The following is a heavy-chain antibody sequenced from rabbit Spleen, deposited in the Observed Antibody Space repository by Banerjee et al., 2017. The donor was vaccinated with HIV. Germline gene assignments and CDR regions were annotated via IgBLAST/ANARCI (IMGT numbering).Heavy chain of an antibody. CDR3: ARSYGGLDFSAFAP. CDR1: GFDLDNYY. J-gene: IGHJ2*01. D-gene: IGHD6-1*01. V-gene: IGHV1S40*01. Sequence: QSLEESGGDLVKPGASLTLTCTASGFDLDNYYMNWVRQAPGKGLEWIASIYAGSSGATYSATWAKGRFTISKTSSTTVTLQMTSLTAADTATYFCARSYGGLDFSAFAPWGQGTLVTVS. CDR2: IYAGSSGAT.